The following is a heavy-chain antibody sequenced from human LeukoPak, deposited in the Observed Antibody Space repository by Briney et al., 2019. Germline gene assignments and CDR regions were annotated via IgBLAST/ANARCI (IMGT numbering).Heavy chain of an antibody. CDR1: GGSISSSNW. V-gene: IGHV4-4*02. CDR3: ARAYYYGSGSYYRVDY. J-gene: IGHJ4*02. D-gene: IGHD3-10*01. CDR2: IYHSGSS. Sequence: SGTLSLTCAVSGGSISSSNWWSWVRPPPGKGLEWIGEIYHSGSSNYNPSLKSRVTISVDKSKNQFSLKLNSVTAADTAVYYCARAYYYGSGSYYRVDYWGQGTLVTVSS.